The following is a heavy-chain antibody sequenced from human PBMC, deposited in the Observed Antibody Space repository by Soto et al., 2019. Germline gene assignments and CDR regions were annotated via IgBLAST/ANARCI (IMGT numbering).Heavy chain of an antibody. CDR1: EGSSSGFY. CDR2: IYTSGST. J-gene: IGHJ4*02. CDR3: AREVSAYCGGDCYSAYYFDY. V-gene: IGHV4-4*07. Sequence: PLELLSLRWSVSEGSSSGFYGSWIRQPGGKGLEWIGRIYTSGSTNYNPSLKSRVTMSVDTSKNQCSLKLSSVTAADTAVYYCAREVSAYCGGDCYSAYYFDYWGQGTLVTVSS. D-gene: IGHD2-21*02.